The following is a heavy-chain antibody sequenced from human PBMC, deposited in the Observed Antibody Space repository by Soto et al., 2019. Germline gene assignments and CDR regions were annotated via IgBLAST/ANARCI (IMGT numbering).Heavy chain of an antibody. Sequence: SQTLSLTCAISGDSVSSNSAAWNWIRQSPSRGLEWLGRTYYRSKWYNDYAVSVKSRITINPDTSKNQFSLQLNSVTPEDTAVYYCARDWRVIAGTTGLIFDYWGQGTLVTVSS. J-gene: IGHJ4*02. CDR3: ARDWRVIAGTTGLIFDY. D-gene: IGHD1-20*01. CDR1: GDSVSSNSAA. CDR2: TYYRSKWYN. V-gene: IGHV6-1*01.